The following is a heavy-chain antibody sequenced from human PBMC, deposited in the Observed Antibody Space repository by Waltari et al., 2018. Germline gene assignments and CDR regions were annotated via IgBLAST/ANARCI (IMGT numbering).Heavy chain of an antibody. J-gene: IGHJ4*02. CDR3: ARSADYDFWSGLVGFDY. CDR1: GGTFSSYA. D-gene: IGHD3-3*01. V-gene: IGHV1-69*13. Sequence: QVQLVQTGAEVKKPGSSVKVSCKASGGTFSSYAISWVRQAPGQGLEWMGGIIPILGTANYAQKFQGRVTITADESTSTAYMELSSLRSEDTAVYYCARSADYDFWSGLVGFDYWGQGTLVTVSS. CDR2: IIPILGTA.